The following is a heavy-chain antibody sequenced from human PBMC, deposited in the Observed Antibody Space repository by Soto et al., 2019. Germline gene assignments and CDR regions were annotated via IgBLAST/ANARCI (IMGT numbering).Heavy chain of an antibody. Sequence: SETLSLTCAVYDGSFGGEYWTCIRQPPGKGLEWIGEINHSGSTNYNPSLKSRVTISVDTSKNQFSLKLSSVTAADTAVYYCARVSGIYYYGMDVWGQGTTVT. CDR1: DGSFGGEY. CDR2: INHSGST. J-gene: IGHJ6*02. CDR3: ARVSGIYYYGMDV. D-gene: IGHD3-10*01. V-gene: IGHV4-34*01.